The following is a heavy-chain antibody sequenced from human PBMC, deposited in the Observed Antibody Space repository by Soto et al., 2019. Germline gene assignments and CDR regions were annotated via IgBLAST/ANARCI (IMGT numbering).Heavy chain of an antibody. D-gene: IGHD3-10*01. CDR1: GGSISSYY. V-gene: IGHV4-59*01. CDR3: ARERGSGVNYYYYGMDV. CDR2: IYYSGST. Sequence: SETLSLTCTVSGGSISSYYWSWIRQPSGKGLEWIGYIYYSGSTNYNPSLKSRVTISVDTSKNQFSLKLSSVTAADTAVYYCARERGSGVNYYYYGMDVWGQGTTVTVSS. J-gene: IGHJ6*02.